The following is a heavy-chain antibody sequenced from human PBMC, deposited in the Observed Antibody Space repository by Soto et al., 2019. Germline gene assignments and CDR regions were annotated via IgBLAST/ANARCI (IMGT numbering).Heavy chain of an antibody. CDR2: IYWDDDK. J-gene: IGHJ4*02. CDR3: AHTSYDEWLAFLAY. V-gene: IGHV2-5*02. Sequence: QITLKESGPTLVKPTQTLTLTCTFSGFSLSTSGVGVGWISQPPGKALEWLALIYWDDDKRYSPSLKSRLTSTNDTSNNQVVLTMTNMVPVDTATYYCAHTSYDEWLAFLAYWGQGTLLTVSS. D-gene: IGHD3-22*01. CDR1: GFSLSTSGVG.